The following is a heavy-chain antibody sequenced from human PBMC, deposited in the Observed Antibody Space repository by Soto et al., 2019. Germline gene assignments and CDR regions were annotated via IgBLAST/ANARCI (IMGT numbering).Heavy chain of an antibody. CDR3: TAASGSYYDNHQS. CDR2: IRSKANSYAT. V-gene: IGHV3-73*01. D-gene: IGHD1-26*01. CDR1: GFTFSGSA. Sequence: GGSLRLSCAASGFTFSGSAMHWVRQASGKGLEWVGRIRSKANSYATAYAASVKGRFTISRDDSKNTAYLQMNSLKTEDTAVYYCTAASGSYYDNHQSWGQGTLVTVSS. J-gene: IGHJ5*02.